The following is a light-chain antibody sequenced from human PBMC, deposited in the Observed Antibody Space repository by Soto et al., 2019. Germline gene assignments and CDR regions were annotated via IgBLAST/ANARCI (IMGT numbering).Light chain of an antibody. CDR2: DVS. CDR1: RSDVGGYNY. J-gene: IGLJ2*01. CDR3: SSYTGSSTYVV. Sequence: QSALTQPASVSGSPGQSITISCTGTRSDVGGYNYVSWYQQHPGKAPKLMIYDVSNRPSGVSNRFSGSKSANTASLTISGLQAEDEADYYCSSYTGSSTYVVFGGGTKLTV. V-gene: IGLV2-14*01.